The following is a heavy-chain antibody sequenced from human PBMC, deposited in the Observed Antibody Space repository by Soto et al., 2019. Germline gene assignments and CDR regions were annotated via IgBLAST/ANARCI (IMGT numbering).Heavy chain of an antibody. D-gene: IGHD3-9*01. Sequence: EVQLVESGGGLVQPGGSLRLSCAASGFTFSNYEMTWVRQAPGKGLEWVSYISRSGDAIYYADSVKGRFTISRDNAKNSLYLQMNSLRAEDTAVYYCARGGQRGDDILTGMCDYWGQGTLVTVSS. CDR3: ARGGQRGDDILTGMCDY. J-gene: IGHJ4*02. V-gene: IGHV3-48*03. CDR2: ISRSGDAI. CDR1: GFTFSNYE.